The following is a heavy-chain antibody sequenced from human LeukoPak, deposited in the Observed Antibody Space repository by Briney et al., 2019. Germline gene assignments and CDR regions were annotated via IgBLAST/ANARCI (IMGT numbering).Heavy chain of an antibody. CDR3: AKDYGSGSSVFDY. CDR2: ISYDGSNK. V-gene: IGHV3-30*18. Sequence: PGGSLRLSCAASGFTFSSYGMHWVRQAPGKGLEWVAVISYDGSNKYYADSVKGRFTISRDNSKNTLYLQMNSLRAEDTAVYYCAKDYGSGSSVFDYWGQGTLVTVSS. D-gene: IGHD3-10*01. CDR1: GFTFSSYG. J-gene: IGHJ4*02.